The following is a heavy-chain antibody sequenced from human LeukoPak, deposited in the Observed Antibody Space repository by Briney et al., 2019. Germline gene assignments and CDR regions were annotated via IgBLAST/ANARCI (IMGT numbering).Heavy chain of an antibody. Sequence: GGFLRLSCAASGFTFSGSAMHWVRQASGKGLEWVGRIRSKANSYATTYAASVKDRFTISRDDSKNTAYLQMNSLKTEDTAVYYCTSDYDFWTNWGQGTLVTVSS. CDR1: GFTFSGSA. CDR2: IRSKANSYAT. V-gene: IGHV3-73*01. CDR3: TSDYDFWTN. J-gene: IGHJ4*02. D-gene: IGHD3-3*01.